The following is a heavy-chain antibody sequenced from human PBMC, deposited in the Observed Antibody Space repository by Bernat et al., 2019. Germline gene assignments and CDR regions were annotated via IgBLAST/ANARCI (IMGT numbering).Heavy chain of an antibody. J-gene: IGHJ6*02. CDR3: ARHFASGSYYNYYYGMDV. CDR2: IYYSGST. D-gene: IGHD1-26*01. V-gene: IGHV4-39*01. CDR1: GGSISSSSYY. Sequence: QLQLQESGPGLVKPSETLSLTCTVSGGSISSSSYYWGWIRQPPGKGLEWIGSIYYSGSTYYNPPLKSRVTISVDTSKNQFSLKLSSVTAADTAVYYCARHFASGSYYNYYYGMDVWGQGTTVTVSS.